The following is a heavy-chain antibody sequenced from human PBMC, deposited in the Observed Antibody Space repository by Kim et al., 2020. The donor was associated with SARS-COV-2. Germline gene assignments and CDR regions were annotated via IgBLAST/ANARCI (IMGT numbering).Heavy chain of an antibody. Sequence: SETLSLTCTVSGGSISSYYWSWIRQPPGKGLEWIGYIYYSGSTNYNPSLKSRVTISVDTSKNQFSLKLSSVTAADTAVYYCAGGDVDYYYGMDVWGQGTTVTVSS. CDR3: AGGDVDYYYGMDV. CDR1: GGSISSYY. CDR2: IYYSGST. D-gene: IGHD3-16*01. V-gene: IGHV4-59*01. J-gene: IGHJ6*02.